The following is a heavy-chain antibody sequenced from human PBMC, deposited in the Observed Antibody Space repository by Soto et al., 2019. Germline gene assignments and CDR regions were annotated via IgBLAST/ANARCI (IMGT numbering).Heavy chain of an antibody. J-gene: IGHJ4*02. CDR1: GFTFGDYA. CDR2: IRSKAYGGTT. V-gene: IGHV3-49*03. Sequence: GGSLRLSCTASGFTFGDYAMSWFRQAPGKGLEWVGFIRSKAYGGTTEYAASVKGRFTISRDDSKSIAYLQMNSLKTEDTAVYYCTRSYGDYAPRTFDYWGQGTLVTVSS. D-gene: IGHD4-17*01. CDR3: TRSYGDYAPRTFDY.